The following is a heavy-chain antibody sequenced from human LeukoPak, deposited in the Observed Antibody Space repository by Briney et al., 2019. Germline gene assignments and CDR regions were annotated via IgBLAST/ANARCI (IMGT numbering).Heavy chain of an antibody. CDR1: GYTFTSYD. CDR2: IIPIFGTA. CDR3: ARAIAYCGGDCYSRRDYYYYYMDV. J-gene: IGHJ6*03. V-gene: IGHV1-69*05. Sequence: ASVKVSCKASGYTFTSYDINWVRQATGQGLEWMGRIIPIFGTANYAQKFQGRVTITTDESTSTAYMELSSLRSEDTAVYYCARAIAYCGGDCYSRRDYYYYYMDVWGKGTTVTVSS. D-gene: IGHD2-21*02.